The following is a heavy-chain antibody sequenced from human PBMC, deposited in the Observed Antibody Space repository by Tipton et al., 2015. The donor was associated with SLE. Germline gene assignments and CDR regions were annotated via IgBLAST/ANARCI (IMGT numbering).Heavy chain of an antibody. CDR1: GFTFTSYY. CDR3: AREGAFDYGDTMGAFDF. V-gene: IGHV1-46*01. D-gene: IGHD4-17*01. CDR2: INPSDGSS. Sequence: SCAASGFTFTSYYMHWVRQAPGQGLEWMGIINPSDGSSSYAQKFQGRVTMTSDTSTSTVYMELTSLRSEDTAVYYCAREGAFDYGDTMGAFDFWGQGTMVTVSS. J-gene: IGHJ3*01.